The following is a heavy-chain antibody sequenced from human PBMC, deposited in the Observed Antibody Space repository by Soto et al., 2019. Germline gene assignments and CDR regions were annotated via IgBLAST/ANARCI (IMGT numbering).Heavy chain of an antibody. J-gene: IGHJ4*02. CDR2: INHSGST. D-gene: IGHD3-3*01. CDR3: ARNPIWIGSRDYFDY. Sequence: SETLSLTCAVYGGSFSGYYWSWIRQPPGKGLEWIGEINHSGSTNYNPSLKSRVTISVDTSKNQFSLKLSSVTAADTAVYYCARNPIWIGSRDYFDYWGQGTLVTVSS. V-gene: IGHV4-34*01. CDR1: GGSFSGYY.